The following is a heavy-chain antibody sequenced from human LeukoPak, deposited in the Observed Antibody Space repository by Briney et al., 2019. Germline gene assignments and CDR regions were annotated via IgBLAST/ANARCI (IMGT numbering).Heavy chain of an antibody. V-gene: IGHV3-9*01. CDR3: IKDMGFDLLKDASDL. CDR1: GFSLDDYA. D-gene: IGHD2-15*01. J-gene: IGHJ3*01. CDR2: ISWDGRNT. Sequence: PGGSLRLSCAASGFSLDDYAMHWVRQAPGKGLEWVSSISWDGRNTDYGDSVKGRFTISRDNAQNSLYLQMNSRRIEDTALYYCIKDMGFDLLKDASDLWGRGTLVTVSS.